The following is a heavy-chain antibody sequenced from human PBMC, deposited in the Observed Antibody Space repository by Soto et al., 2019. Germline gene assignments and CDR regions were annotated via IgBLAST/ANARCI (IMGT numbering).Heavy chain of an antibody. V-gene: IGHV3-30-3*01. CDR1: GFTFSSYA. Sequence: GGSLRLSCAASGFTFSSYAMHWVRQAPGKGLEWVAVISYDGSNKYYADSVKGRFTISRDNSKNTLYLQMNSLRAEDTAVYYCARDFLVVVAATKYYYYYGMDVWGQGTTVTVSS. CDR2: ISYDGSNK. D-gene: IGHD2-15*01. J-gene: IGHJ6*02. CDR3: ARDFLVVVAATKYYYYYGMDV.